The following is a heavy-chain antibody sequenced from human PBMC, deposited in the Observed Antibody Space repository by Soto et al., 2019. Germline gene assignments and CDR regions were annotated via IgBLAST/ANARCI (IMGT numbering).Heavy chain of an antibody. CDR3: ARGKWAGAATPIEY. D-gene: IGHD2-15*01. J-gene: IGHJ4*02. V-gene: IGHV3-53*01. CDR1: GFTVSSNY. CDR2: IYSGGST. Sequence: EVQLVESGGGLIQRGGSLRLSCAASGFTVSSNYMSWVRQAPGKGLEWVSVIYSGGSTYYADSVKGRFTISRDNSKNTLSLQMNSLRAEDTAVYYCARGKWAGAATPIEYWGQGTLVTVSS.